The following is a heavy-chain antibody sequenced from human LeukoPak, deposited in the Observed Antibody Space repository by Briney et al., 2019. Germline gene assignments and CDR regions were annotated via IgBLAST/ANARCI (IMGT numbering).Heavy chain of an antibody. Sequence: GGSLRLSCAASGFTFSIYAMSWVRQAPGKGLQWVSSITSRGESTWYVDSVKGRFTITRDNSENSLYLQMNSLRAEDTAVYYCARVPGGSYSFDYWGQGTLVTVSS. CDR2: ITSRGEST. D-gene: IGHD1-26*01. V-gene: IGHV3-23*01. CDR1: GFTFSIYA. J-gene: IGHJ4*02. CDR3: ARVPGGSYSFDY.